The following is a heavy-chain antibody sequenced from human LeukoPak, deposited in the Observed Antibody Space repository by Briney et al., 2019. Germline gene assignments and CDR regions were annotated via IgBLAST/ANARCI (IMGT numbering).Heavy chain of an antibody. CDR2: INPNSGGT. D-gene: IGHD3-9*01. CDR1: GYTFTGYY. Sequence: ASVKVSCKASGYTFTGYYMHWVRQAPGQGLEWMGWINPNSGGTNYAQKFQGWVTMTRDTSISTAYMELRSLRSDDTAVYYCARMAYDILTGYFQPNWFDPWGQGTLVTVSS. J-gene: IGHJ5*02. CDR3: ARMAYDILTGYFQPNWFDP. V-gene: IGHV1-2*04.